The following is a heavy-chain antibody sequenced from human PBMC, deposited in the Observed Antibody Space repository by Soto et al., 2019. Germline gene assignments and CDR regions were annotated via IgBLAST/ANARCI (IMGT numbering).Heavy chain of an antibody. Sequence: QVQLQQWGAGLVKASETLSLTSGVYGGSFSDYYWCWIRQSPGKGLERIWEVTHIGSTTYNPSLKSRVTRSVHAPKSQVSLKLSSVSAADMAVYYCARDGYSYGSFDYWGQGTLVSVSS. D-gene: IGHD5-18*01. V-gene: IGHV4-34*01. CDR3: ARDGYSYGSFDY. J-gene: IGHJ4*02. CDR2: VTHIGST. CDR1: GGSFSDYY.